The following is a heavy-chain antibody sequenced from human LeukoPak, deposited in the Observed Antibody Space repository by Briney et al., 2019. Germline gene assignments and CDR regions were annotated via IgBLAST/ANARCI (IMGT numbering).Heavy chain of an antibody. CDR3: ARWAVTTKKPLYNWFDP. D-gene: IGHD4-17*01. Sequence: SETLSLTCTVSGGSISSSRYYWGWIRQPPGKGLEWIGSIYYSGSTYYNPSLKSRVTISVDTSKNQFSLKLSSVTAADTAVYYCARWAVTTKKPLYNWFDPWGQGTLVTVSS. CDR1: GGSISSSRYY. CDR2: IYYSGST. J-gene: IGHJ5*02. V-gene: IGHV4-39*07.